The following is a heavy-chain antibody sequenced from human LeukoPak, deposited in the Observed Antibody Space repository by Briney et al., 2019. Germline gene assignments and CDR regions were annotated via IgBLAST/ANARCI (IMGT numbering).Heavy chain of an antibody. CDR3: AKELRVVPAAPNWFDP. Sequence: GGSLRLSCAASGFTFSSYAMSWVRQAPGKGLEWVSAISGSGGSTYYADSVKGRFTISRDNSRNTLYLQMNSLRAEDTAVYYCAKELRVVPAAPNWFDPWGQGTLVTVSS. J-gene: IGHJ5*02. CDR1: GFTFSSYA. V-gene: IGHV3-23*01. D-gene: IGHD2-2*01. CDR2: ISGSGGST.